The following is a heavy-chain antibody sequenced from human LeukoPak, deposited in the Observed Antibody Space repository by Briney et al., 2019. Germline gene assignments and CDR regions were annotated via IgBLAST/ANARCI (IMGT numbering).Heavy chain of an antibody. D-gene: IGHD3-10*01. Sequence: SETLSLTCAVYGGSFSGYYWSWIRQPPGKGLEWIGEINHSGSTNYNPSLKSRVTISVDTSKNQFSLKLSSVTAADTAVNYCARVARDRWSDAFDIWGQGTMVTVSS. CDR1: GGSFSGYY. J-gene: IGHJ3*02. V-gene: IGHV4-34*01. CDR3: ARVARDRWSDAFDI. CDR2: INHSGST.